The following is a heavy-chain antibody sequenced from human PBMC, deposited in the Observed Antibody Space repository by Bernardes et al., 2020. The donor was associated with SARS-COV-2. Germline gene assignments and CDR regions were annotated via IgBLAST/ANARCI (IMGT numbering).Heavy chain of an antibody. J-gene: IGHJ2*01. V-gene: IGHV4-59*01. Sequence: SETRSLTCTVSAGSIGSYYWAWNRQPPGKGLEWIGYIYYSGNTNYNPSLKSRVTISVDRSQNQFSLNLSSVTPADTAVYYCARDLSHLVRRGFDLWGRGTLVTVSS. CDR1: AGSIGSYY. D-gene: IGHD3-10*01. CDR3: ARDLSHLVRRGFDL. CDR2: IYYSGNT.